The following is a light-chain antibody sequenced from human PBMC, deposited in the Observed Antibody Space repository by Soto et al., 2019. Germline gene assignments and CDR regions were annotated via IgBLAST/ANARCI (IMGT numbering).Light chain of an antibody. J-gene: IGLJ3*02. CDR2: EGS. V-gene: IGLV2-23*01. Sequence: QSALTQPASVSGSPGQSITISCTGTSSDVGSSNLVSWYQQHPGKAPKLMIYEGSERPSGVSDRFSGSKTGNTASLTISGLQAEDEGDYYCCSDAGSSTWVFGGGTKLTVL. CDR3: CSDAGSSTWV. CDR1: SSDVGSSNL.